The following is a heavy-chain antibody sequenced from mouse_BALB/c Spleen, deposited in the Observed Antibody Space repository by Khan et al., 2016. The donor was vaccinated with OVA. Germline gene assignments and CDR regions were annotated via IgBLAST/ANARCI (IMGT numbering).Heavy chain of an antibody. CDR1: GYTFTSYD. CDR3: DSRGCSIDY. CDR2: IFPGDGTT. D-gene: IGHD3-1*01. Sequence: QVQLQQSGAEVVKSGASVKLSCKASGYTFTSYDINWVRQRHEQGVEWIGWIFPGDGTTKYTEKFKGKATVTTDKSSSTAYIQISRLTAEDSAVYSCDSRGCSIDYWGQGTPVTVSS. J-gene: IGHJ4*01. V-gene: IGHV1-85*01.